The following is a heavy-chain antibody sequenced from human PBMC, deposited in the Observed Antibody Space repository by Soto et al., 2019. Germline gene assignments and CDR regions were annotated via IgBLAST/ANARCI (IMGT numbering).Heavy chain of an antibody. V-gene: IGHV1-8*01. CDR1: GYTFTTYD. CDR2: MNPNSGNT. J-gene: IGHJ4*02. D-gene: IGHD6-19*01. CDR3: ARRSTGWSAADY. Sequence: QVQLVQSGAEVKKPGASVKVSCKASGYTFTTYDMNWVRQATGQGLEWMGGMNPNSGNTDYAQKFQGRVTMTRNTSISTAYMELSSLRSEDTAVYYCARRSTGWSAADYWGQGTLVTVSS.